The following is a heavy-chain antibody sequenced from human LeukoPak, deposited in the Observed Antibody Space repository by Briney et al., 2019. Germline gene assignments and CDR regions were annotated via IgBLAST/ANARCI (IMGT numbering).Heavy chain of an antibody. CDR2: IKQDGSEK. D-gene: IGHD5-18*01. V-gene: IGHV3-7*01. CDR3: ARDLRYSYGYPFDY. J-gene: IGHJ4*02. CDR1: GFTFSSYW. Sequence: GGSLRPSCAASGFTFSSYWMSWVRQAPGKGLEWVANIKQDGSEKYYVDSVKGRFTISRDNAKNSLYLQMNSLRAEDTAVYYCARDLRYSYGYPFDYWGQGTLVTVSS.